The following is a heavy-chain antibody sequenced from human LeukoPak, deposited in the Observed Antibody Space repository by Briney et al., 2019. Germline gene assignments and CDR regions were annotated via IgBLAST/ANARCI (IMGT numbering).Heavy chain of an antibody. CDR1: GYTFTGYY. CDR3: ARDLRITMIIEENWFDP. J-gene: IGHJ5*02. Sequence: ASVKVSCKASGYTFTGYYMHWVRQAPGQGLEWMGWINPNSGGTNYAQKFQGRVTMTRDTSISTAYMELSRLRSDDTAVYYCARDLRITMIIEENWFDPWGQGTLVTVSS. CDR2: INPNSGGT. D-gene: IGHD3-22*01. V-gene: IGHV1-2*02.